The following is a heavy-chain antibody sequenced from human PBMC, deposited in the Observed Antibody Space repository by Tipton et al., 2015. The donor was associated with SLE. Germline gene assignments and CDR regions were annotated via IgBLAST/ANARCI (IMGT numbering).Heavy chain of an antibody. Sequence: TLSLTCTVPGGSISSSNYYWGWIRQPPGKGLEWIGSGYYSGNTYYNPSLKSRVTISVDTSTNQFPLRLSSVTAADTAVYYSARGGRAPLRSSWSNAFDIWGQGTMVTVSS. V-gene: IGHV4-39*01. J-gene: IGHJ3*02. CDR1: GGSISSSNYY. D-gene: IGHD6-13*01. CDR2: GYYSGNT. CDR3: ARGGRAPLRSSWSNAFDI.